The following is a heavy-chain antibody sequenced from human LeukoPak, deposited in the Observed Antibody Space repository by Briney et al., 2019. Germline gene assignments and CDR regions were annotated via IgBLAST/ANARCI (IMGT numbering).Heavy chain of an antibody. CDR3: ARGTAGTYDY. CDR2: IRYDGSNK. Sequence: GGSLRLSCAASGFTFSSYGMHWVRQAPGKGLEWVAFIRYDGSNKYYADSVKGRFTISRDNAKNSLYLQMNSLRAEDTAMYYCARGTAGTYDYWGQGTLVTVSS. V-gene: IGHV3-30*02. J-gene: IGHJ4*02. D-gene: IGHD6-19*01. CDR1: GFTFSSYG.